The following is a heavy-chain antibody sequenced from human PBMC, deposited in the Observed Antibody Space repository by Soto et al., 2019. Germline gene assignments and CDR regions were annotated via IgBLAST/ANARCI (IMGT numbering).Heavy chain of an antibody. V-gene: IGHV4-39*01. CDR3: PRLNGYCIRASCHGHSAMDV. CDR2: VYYGGRS. CDR1: SAPVSSTTYT. Sequence: SETLSLTCTVSSAPVSSTTYTWGWIRQPPGKGLEWVASVYYGGRSYYNPSLNSRVTISVDTSKNQFSLKMTSVTAADTAVYYFPRLNGYCIRASCHGHSAMDVWGKGTTVTVSS. J-gene: IGHJ6*04. D-gene: IGHD2-2*01.